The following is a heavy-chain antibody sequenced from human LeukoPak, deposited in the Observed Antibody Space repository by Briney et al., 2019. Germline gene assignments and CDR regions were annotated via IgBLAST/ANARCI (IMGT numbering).Heavy chain of an antibody. V-gene: IGHV4-4*07. CDR3: ARHGSIATGAFTH. CDR2: IYTSGST. CDR1: GGSISSYF. J-gene: IGHJ4*02. Sequence: SETLSLTCTVSGGSISSYFWSWIRQPAGKGLEWIGRIYTSGSTNYNPSLKSRVTMSVDTSKNQFSLKLGSVTAADTAVYYCARHGSIATGAFTHWGQGTLVTVSS. D-gene: IGHD6-13*01.